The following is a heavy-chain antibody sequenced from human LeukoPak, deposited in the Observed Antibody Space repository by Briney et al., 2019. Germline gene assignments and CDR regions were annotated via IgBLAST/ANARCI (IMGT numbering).Heavy chain of an antibody. J-gene: IGHJ4*02. CDR2: IYHSGST. D-gene: IGHD4-17*01. CDR1: GGSISSGGYS. Sequence: PSQTLSLTCAVSGGSISSGGYSWSWLRQPPGTGLEWIGYIYHSGSTYYNPSLKSRFTIPVDRSKNQFSLRLSSVTAADTAVYYCARFSYGDGFDYWGQGTLVTVSS. CDR3: ARFSYGDGFDY. V-gene: IGHV4-30-2*01.